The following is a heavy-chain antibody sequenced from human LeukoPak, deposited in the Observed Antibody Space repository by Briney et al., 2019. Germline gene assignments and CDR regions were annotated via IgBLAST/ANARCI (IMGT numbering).Heavy chain of an antibody. J-gene: IGHJ6*04. V-gene: IGHV1-2*04. CDR2: INPNSGGT. CDR1: GYTFTGYY. CDR3: ARATEPTTMVRGVIRDYGMDV. D-gene: IGHD3-10*01. Sequence: GASVKVSCKASGYTFTGYYMHWVRQAPGQGLEWMGWINPNSGGTNYAQKFQGWVTMTRDTSISTAYMELSRLRSDDTAVYYCARATEPTTMVRGVIRDYGMDVWGKGTTVTVSS.